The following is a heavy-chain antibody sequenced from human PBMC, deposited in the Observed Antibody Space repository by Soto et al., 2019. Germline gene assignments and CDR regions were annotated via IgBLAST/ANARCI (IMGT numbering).Heavy chain of an antibody. V-gene: IGHV1-18*01. J-gene: IGHJ6*02. CDR2: ITTYNGNT. CDR3: ARALTGYGMDV. CDR1: GYTFTSYA. Sequence: ASVKVSCKASGYTFTSYAMHWVRQAPGQGLEWMGWITTYNGNTEYAQKFQGRVTMTTDASTSTAYMELGSLRSDDTAIYYCARALTGYGMDVWGQGTTVTVSS.